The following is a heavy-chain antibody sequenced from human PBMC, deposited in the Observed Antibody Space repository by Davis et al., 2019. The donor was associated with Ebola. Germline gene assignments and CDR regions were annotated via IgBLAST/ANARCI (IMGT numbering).Heavy chain of an antibody. CDR3: ARGSGWYFYAADAFDI. CDR1: GFTFSSYS. J-gene: IGHJ3*02. V-gene: IGHV3-21*01. CDR2: ISSSSSYI. D-gene: IGHD6-19*01. Sequence: PGGSLRLSCAASGFTFSSYSMNWVRQAPGKGLEWVSSISSSSSYIYYADSVKGRFTISRDNAKNSLYLQMNSLRAEDTAVYYCARGSGWYFYAADAFDIWGQGTMVTVSS.